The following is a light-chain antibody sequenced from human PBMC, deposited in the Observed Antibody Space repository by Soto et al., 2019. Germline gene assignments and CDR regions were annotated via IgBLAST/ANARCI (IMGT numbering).Light chain of an antibody. CDR3: QQSYSTPQT. V-gene: IGKV1-5*01. CDR1: QSINNW. CDR2: DAF. J-gene: IGKJ1*01. Sequence: DIQMTQSPSTLSASVGDRVTITCRASQSINNWLAWYQQKPGKAPKLLIFDAFSLESGVPFRFSGSGFGTEFTLTISSLQPEDFATYYCQQSYSTPQTFGQGTKVDIK.